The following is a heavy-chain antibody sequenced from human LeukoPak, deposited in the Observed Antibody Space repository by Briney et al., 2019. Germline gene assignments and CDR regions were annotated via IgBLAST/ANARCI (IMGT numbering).Heavy chain of an antibody. CDR3: ARDHDERAFDY. CDR2: IKQDGSEK. J-gene: IGHJ4*02. CDR1: GFTFSSFW. V-gene: IGHV3-7*01. Sequence: GGSLRLSCAASGFTFSSFWMSWVRQAPGKGLEWVANIKQDGSEKYYVDSVRGRFTISRDNAKKSLYLEMNSLRAEDTAVYYCARDHDERAFDYWGQGTLVTVSS.